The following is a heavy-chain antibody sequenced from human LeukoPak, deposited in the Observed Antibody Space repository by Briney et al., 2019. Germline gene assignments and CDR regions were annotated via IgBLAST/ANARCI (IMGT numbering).Heavy chain of an antibody. CDR3: AKDVSWGDYYFYFYMDV. D-gene: IGHD3-16*01. Sequence: GGSLRLSCAASGSTFTFGNFALSWVRQAQGKGLEWVSGKSGSGYYTYYADSVNGRFTISIDNSNNTLYIQMNSLRAEDTAVYFFAKDVSWGDYYFYFYMDVWGAGTTVTVSS. CDR2: KSGSGYYT. J-gene: IGHJ6*03. CDR1: GSTFTFGNFA. V-gene: IGHV3-23*01.